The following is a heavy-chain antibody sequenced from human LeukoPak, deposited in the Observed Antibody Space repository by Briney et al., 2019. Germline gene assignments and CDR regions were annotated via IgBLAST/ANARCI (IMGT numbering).Heavy chain of an antibody. CDR1: GFTFSSYW. Sequence: PGGSLRLSCAASGFTFSSYWMSWVRQAPGKGLEWVANIKQDGSEKYYVDSVKGRFTISRDNAKNSLYLQMNSLRAEDTAVYYCARSLQLWFSGHEYFQHWGQGTLVTVSS. V-gene: IGHV3-7*03. J-gene: IGHJ1*01. CDR3: ARSLQLWFSGHEYFQH. CDR2: IKQDGSEK. D-gene: IGHD5-18*01.